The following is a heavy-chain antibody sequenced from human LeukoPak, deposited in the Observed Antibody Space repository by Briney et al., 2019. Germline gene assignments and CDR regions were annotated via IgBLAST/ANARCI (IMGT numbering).Heavy chain of an antibody. J-gene: IGHJ4*02. D-gene: IGHD1-1*01. CDR3: ARAPGYGAAYYFDY. CDR2: ISWNSGTI. V-gene: IGHV3-23*01. Sequence: GGTLRLSCAASGFTFSSFGMSWVRQAPGKGLEWVSGISWNSGTIAYADSVKGRFTISRDNSKNTLYLQMNSLRAEDTAVYYCARAPGYGAAYYFDYWGQGTLVTVSS. CDR1: GFTFSSFG.